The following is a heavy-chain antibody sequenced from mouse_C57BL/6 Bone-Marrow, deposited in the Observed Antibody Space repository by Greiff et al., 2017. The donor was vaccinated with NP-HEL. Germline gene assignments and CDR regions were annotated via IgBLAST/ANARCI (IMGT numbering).Heavy chain of an antibody. CDR2: ISNLAYSI. CDR3: ARLGAYYSNYYYAMDY. CDR1: GFTFSDYG. V-gene: IGHV5-15*01. J-gene: IGHJ4*01. D-gene: IGHD2-5*01. Sequence: EVMLVESGGGLVQPGGSLKLSCAASGFTFSDYGMAWVRQAPRKGPAWVAFISNLAYSIYYADTVTGRFTISRENAKNTLYLEMSSLRSEDTAMYYCARLGAYYSNYYYAMDYWGQGTSVTVSS.